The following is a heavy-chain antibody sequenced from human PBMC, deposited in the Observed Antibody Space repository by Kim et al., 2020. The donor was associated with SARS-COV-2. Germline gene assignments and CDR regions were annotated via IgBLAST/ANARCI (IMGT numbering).Heavy chain of an antibody. D-gene: IGHD2-2*01. CDR3: ARDLEYQLLGPDY. Sequence: GGSLRLSCAASGFTFSSYSMNWVRQAPGKGLEWVSSISSSSSYIYYADSVKGRFTISRDNAKNSLYLQMNSLRAEDTAVYYCARDLEYQLLGPDYWGQGTLVTVSS. J-gene: IGHJ4*02. CDR1: GFTFSSYS. V-gene: IGHV3-21*01. CDR2: ISSSSSYI.